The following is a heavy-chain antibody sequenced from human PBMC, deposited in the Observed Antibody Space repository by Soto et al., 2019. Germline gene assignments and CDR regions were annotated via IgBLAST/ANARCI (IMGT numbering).Heavy chain of an antibody. CDR1: GGSFSGYY. Sequence: SETLSLTCAVYGGSFSGYYWSWIRQPPGKGLEWIGEINHSGSTNYNPSLKSRVTISVDTSKNQFSLKLSSVTAADTAVYYCARAERYSGSYHLPPNRFDYWGQGTLVTVSS. CDR3: ARAERYSGSYHLPPNRFDY. CDR2: INHSGST. D-gene: IGHD1-26*01. V-gene: IGHV4-34*01. J-gene: IGHJ4*02.